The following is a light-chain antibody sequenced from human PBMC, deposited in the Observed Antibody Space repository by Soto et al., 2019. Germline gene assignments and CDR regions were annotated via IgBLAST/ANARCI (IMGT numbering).Light chain of an antibody. CDR2: DTA. V-gene: IGKV3-15*01. J-gene: IGKJ5*01. CDR1: QSVSMK. Sequence: EIVMTQSPATLSVSPGERATLSCRASQSVSMKFAWYQQRPGQAPTRLIYDTATRATGIPARFSGSGSGTEFTLTISSLQSEDFAVYYCQQYNNWPPITFGQGTRLEIK. CDR3: QQYNNWPPIT.